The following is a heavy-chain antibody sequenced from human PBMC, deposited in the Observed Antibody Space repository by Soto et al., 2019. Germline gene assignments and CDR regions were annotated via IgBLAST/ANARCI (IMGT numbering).Heavy chain of an antibody. CDR3: ARSWGGDGYSH. V-gene: IGHV4-61*03. CDR2: IYHTGST. CDR1: GDSLNSGAYY. J-gene: IGHJ4*02. Sequence: QVQLQESGPGLVKPSETLSLTCNVSGDSLNSGAYYWTWIRQSPGRGLEWIGHIYHTGSTNYHPSLRSRPTISLDTSKNHFSLTLRFVNAVDSGVYYCARSWGGDGYSHWGQGTLVTVSS. D-gene: IGHD2-15*01.